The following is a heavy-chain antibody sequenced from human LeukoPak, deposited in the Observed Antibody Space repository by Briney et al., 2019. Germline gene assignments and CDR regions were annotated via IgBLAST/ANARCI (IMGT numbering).Heavy chain of an antibody. J-gene: IGHJ4*02. V-gene: IGHV4-39*01. CDR3: AGAGGSYNPCDY. CDR2: IYYSGST. Sequence: SETLSLTCTVSGGSISSSSYYWGWIRQPPGKGLEWIGSIYYSGSTYYNPSLKSRVTISVDTSKNQFSLKLSSVTAADTAVYYCAGAGGSYNPCDYWGQGTLVTVSS. CDR1: GGSISSSSYY. D-gene: IGHD1-26*01.